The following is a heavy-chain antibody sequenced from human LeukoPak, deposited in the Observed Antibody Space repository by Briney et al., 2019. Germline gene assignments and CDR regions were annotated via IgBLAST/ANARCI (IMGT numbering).Heavy chain of an antibody. CDR1: GFTFSSYG. J-gene: IGHJ3*02. D-gene: IGHD3-16*01. Sequence: GGSLRLSCAASGFTFSSYGMHWVRQAPGKGLEWVAVISYDGSNKYYADSVKGRFTISRDNSKNTLYLQMNSLRAEDTAVYYCVRKGGVGVFDIWGQGTMVTVSS. CDR2: ISYDGSNK. V-gene: IGHV3-30*03. CDR3: VRKGGVGVFDI.